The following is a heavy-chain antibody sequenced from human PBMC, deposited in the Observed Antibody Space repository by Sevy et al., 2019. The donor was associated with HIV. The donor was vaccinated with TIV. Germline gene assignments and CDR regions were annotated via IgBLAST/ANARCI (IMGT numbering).Heavy chain of an antibody. J-gene: IGHJ6*02. D-gene: IGHD1-7*01. Sequence: RGSLRLSCAASGFSFSGYNMNWVRQAPGKGLEWVSYLSSSTSTIHYADSVKGRFTISRDNAKNSRFLQMNSLRDEDTAVYYCARDSSWNYDSYFYGMDVWGQGTTVTVSS. V-gene: IGHV3-48*02. CDR1: GFSFSGYN. CDR3: ARDSSWNYDSYFYGMDV. CDR2: LSSSTSTI.